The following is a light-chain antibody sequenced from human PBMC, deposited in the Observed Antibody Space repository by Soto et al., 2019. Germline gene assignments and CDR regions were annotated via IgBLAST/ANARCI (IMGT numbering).Light chain of an antibody. Sequence: QSVLTQPPSVSAAPGQKVTISCAGSSSNIGSSYVSWYQQHPGTAPKLLIYDNNKRPSGIPDRFSGSKSGTSATLGITGLQTGDEADYYCGTWDSSLSAVVFGGGTKLTVL. J-gene: IGLJ3*02. V-gene: IGLV1-51*01. CDR3: GTWDSSLSAVV. CDR1: SSNIGSSY. CDR2: DNN.